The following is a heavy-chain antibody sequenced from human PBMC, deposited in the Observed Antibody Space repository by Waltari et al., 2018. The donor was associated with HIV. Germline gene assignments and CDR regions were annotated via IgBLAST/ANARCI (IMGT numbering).Heavy chain of an antibody. D-gene: IGHD4-17*01. CDR3: ARDYDYSDNIDY. CDR2: ISSGGNII. CDR1: GFIFSNFE. V-gene: IGHV3-48*03. Sequence: EVHLVESGGGLVQPGGSLRLSCAASGFIFSNFEIHWVRQAPGKGLEGVSYISSGGNIIYYADSVKGRFTISRDNAKNSVFLQMNTLRADDTAVYYCARDYDYSDNIDYWGQGTLVTVAA. J-gene: IGHJ4*02.